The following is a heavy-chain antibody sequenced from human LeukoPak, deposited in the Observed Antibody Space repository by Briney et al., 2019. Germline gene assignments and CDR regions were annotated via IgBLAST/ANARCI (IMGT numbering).Heavy chain of an antibody. CDR1: GFTFDDYA. J-gene: IGHJ3*02. CDR3: AKANYYDSSGYYPGGAFDI. D-gene: IGHD3-22*01. Sequence: GRSLRLSCAAPGFTFDDYAMHWVRPAPGEGLGWDSGIRWNSGSIGYADSVKCRFTISRDNAKNYLYMQMNSLRAEDMALYYCAKANYYDSSGYYPGGAFDIWGQGTMVTVSS. CDR2: IRWNSGSI. V-gene: IGHV3-9*03.